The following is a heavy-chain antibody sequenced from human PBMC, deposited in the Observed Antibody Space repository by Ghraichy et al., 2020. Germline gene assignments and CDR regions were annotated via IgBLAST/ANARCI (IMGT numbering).Heavy chain of an antibody. V-gene: IGHV3-23*01. D-gene: IGHD2-15*01. J-gene: IGHJ4*02. CDR3: AKDPHVVVVAATPDFDY. Sequence: GGSLRLSCAASGFTFSSYAMSWVRQAPGKGLEWVSAISGSGGSTYYADSVKGRFTISRDNSKNTLYLQMNSLRAEDTAVYYCAKDPHVVVVAATPDFDYWGQGTLVTVSS. CDR2: ISGSGGST. CDR1: GFTFSSYA.